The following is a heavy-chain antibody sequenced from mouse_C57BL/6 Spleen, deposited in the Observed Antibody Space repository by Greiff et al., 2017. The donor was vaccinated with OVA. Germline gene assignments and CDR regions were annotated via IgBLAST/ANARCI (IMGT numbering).Heavy chain of an antibody. CDR2: ISYDGSN. CDR3: ARDDGYYRKFAY. V-gene: IGHV3-6*01. CDR1: GYSITSGYY. Sequence: QQSGPGLVKPSQSLSLTCSVTGYSITSGYYWNWIRQFPGNKLEWMGYISYDGSNNYNPSLKNRISITRDTSKNQFFLKLNSVTTEDTATYYCARDDGYYRKFAYWGQGTLVTVSA. D-gene: IGHD2-3*01. J-gene: IGHJ3*01.